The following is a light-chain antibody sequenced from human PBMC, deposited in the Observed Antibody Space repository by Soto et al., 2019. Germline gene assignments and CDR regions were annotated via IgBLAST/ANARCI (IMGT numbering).Light chain of an antibody. CDR2: KAS. J-gene: IGKJ1*01. Sequence: IRMTPSPFSLSASTRDRVTITCRASQSISSWLAWYQQKPGNAPKLLIYKASSLESGVPSRFSGSGSGTEFTLTISSLQHDDFATYYCKQYDSYWTFGQGTKVDI. CDR3: KQYDSYWT. CDR1: QSISSW. V-gene: IGKV1-5*03.